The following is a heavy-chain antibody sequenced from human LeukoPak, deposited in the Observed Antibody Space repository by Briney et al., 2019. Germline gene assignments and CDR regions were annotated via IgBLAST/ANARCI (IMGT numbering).Heavy chain of an antibody. CDR2: ISGSGGST. CDR3: AKVGHGYCSSTSCYGYYYFDY. D-gene: IGHD2-2*01. CDR1: GFTFSSYG. Sequence: GGSLRLSCAASGFTFSSYGMHWVRQAPGKGLEWVSAISGSGGSTYYADSVKGRFTISRDNSKNTLYLQMNSLRAEDTAVYYCAKVGHGYCSSTSCYGYYYFDYWGQGTLVTVSS. V-gene: IGHV3-23*01. J-gene: IGHJ4*02.